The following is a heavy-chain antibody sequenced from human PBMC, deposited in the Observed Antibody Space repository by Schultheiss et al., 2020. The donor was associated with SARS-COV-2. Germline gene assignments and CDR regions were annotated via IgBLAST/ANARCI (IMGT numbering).Heavy chain of an antibody. CDR1: GGSISSYY. V-gene: IGHV4-30-4*01. CDR3: AREKTRGYSGYDKWLATDY. D-gene: IGHD5-12*01. J-gene: IGHJ4*02. CDR2: IYYSGST. Sequence: SETLSLTCTVSGGSISSYYWSWIRQPPGKGLEWIGYIYYSGSTYYNPSLKSRVTISVDTSKNQFSLKLSSVTAADTAVYYCAREKTRGYSGYDKWLATDYWGQGTLVTVSS.